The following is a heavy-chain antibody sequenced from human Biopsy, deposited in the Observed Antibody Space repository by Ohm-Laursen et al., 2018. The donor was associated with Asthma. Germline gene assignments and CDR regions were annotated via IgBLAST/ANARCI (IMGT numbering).Heavy chain of an antibody. CDR2: INSVFGTT. CDR3: ARKAGSCISRTCYSLDF. J-gene: IGHJ6*02. V-gene: IGHV1-69*01. D-gene: IGHD2-2*01. CDR1: GGTFNTYV. Sequence: SSVKVSCKSLGGTFNTYVIGWVRQAPGQGLEWMGGINSVFGTTTYPQKFQDRVAITADDSTSTVYMELSSLRSEDTAVYYCARKAGSCISRTCYSLDFWGQGTPVAVSS.